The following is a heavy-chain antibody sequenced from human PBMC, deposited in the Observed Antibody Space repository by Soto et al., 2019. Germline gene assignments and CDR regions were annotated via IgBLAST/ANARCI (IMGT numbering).Heavy chain of an antibody. CDR2: ISGSGGST. D-gene: IGHD6-6*01. J-gene: IGHJ6*02. Sequence: EVQLLESGGGLVQPGGSLRLSCAASGFTFSSYAMSWVRQAPGKGLERVSAISGSGGSTYYADSVKGRFTISRDNSKNTLYLQMNSRRAEDTAVYYCAKNPHSDIAARLGYGMDVWGQGTTVTVSS. CDR1: GFTFSSYA. CDR3: AKNPHSDIAARLGYGMDV. V-gene: IGHV3-23*01.